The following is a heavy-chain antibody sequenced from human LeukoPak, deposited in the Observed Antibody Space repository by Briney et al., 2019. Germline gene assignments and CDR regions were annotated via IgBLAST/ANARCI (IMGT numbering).Heavy chain of an antibody. CDR2: IWYDGSNK. D-gene: IGHD5-18*01. CDR1: GFTFNNYT. Sequence: QPGGSLRLSCAASGFTFNNYTMHWVRQAPGKGLEWVALIWYDGSNKYYADSVRGRFTISRDNSKNTLYLQMNSLRAEDTAVYYCARDRGYSYAHPLDFWGQGTLVTVSS. J-gene: IGHJ4*02. V-gene: IGHV3-33*01. CDR3: ARDRGYSYAHPLDF.